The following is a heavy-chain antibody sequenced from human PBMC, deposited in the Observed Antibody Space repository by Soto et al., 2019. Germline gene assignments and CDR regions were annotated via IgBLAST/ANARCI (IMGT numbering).Heavy chain of an antibody. V-gene: IGHV1-69*01. CDR1: GGSFSSHA. Sequence: QLVQSGAEVKKPGSSGKVSCKASGGSFSSHAVSWLRQAPGQGPDWMGGIIPIYGTTTYAQKFQGRITITADEFTTNAYMELSSLRSEDTAIYYFVLNWMTAYTPVRPKKKDYYYYGLNVWGHGTTVIVSS. J-gene: IGHJ6*02. D-gene: IGHD4-17*01. CDR3: VLNWMTAYTPVRPKKKDYYYYGLNV. CDR2: IIPIYGTT.